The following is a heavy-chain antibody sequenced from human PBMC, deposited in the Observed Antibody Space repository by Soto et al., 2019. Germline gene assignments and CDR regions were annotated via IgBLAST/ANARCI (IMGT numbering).Heavy chain of an antibody. D-gene: IGHD3-16*01. CDR1: GGSFSGYY. CDR2: INHSGST. J-gene: IGHJ4*02. CDR3: ARVFMITFGGVGTPPQTHPAYYFDY. V-gene: IGHV4-34*01. Sequence: SETLSLTCAVYGGSFSGYYWSWIRQPPGKGLEWIGEINHSGSTNYNPSLKSRVTISVDTSKNQFSLKLSSVTAADTAVYYCARVFMITFGGVGTPPQTHPAYYFDYWGQGTLVTVSS.